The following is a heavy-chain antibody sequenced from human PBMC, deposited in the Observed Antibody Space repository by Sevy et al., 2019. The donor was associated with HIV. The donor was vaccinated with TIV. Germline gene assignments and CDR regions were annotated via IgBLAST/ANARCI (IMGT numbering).Heavy chain of an antibody. Sequence: GGSLRLSCTGSGFTFGDYAMSWFRQAPGMGLEWVGFIRSKDYGGASEYAASEKGRFTISRDDSKSIADLQMNSLKTDDTASYYCTRGYYYDSSGYSDYWGQGTLVTVSS. CDR1: GFTFGDYA. CDR2: IRSKDYGGAS. CDR3: TRGYYYDSSGYSDY. J-gene: IGHJ4*02. V-gene: IGHV3-49*03. D-gene: IGHD3-22*01.